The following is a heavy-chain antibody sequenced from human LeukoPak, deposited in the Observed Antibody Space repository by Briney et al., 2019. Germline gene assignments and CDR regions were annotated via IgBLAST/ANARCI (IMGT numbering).Heavy chain of an antibody. V-gene: IGHV3-74*01. CDR3: ATKQWLAPPPDS. J-gene: IGHJ4*02. D-gene: IGHD6-19*01. CDR2: INTDGTVT. CDR1: GFTFSKYW. Sequence: GGSLRLSCAASGFTFSKYWMLWVRQAPGKGLESVSRINTDGTVTTYADSVKGRFTVSRDNADNTMFLQMNSVRDEDTAVYYCATKQWLAPPPDSWGQGTSVTVSS.